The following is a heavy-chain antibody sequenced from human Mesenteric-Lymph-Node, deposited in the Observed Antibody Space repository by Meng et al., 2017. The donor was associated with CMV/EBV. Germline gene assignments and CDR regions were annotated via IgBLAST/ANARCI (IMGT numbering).Heavy chain of an antibody. CDR1: GFTLNAHY. CDR3: ASEGWELLSGMDV. D-gene: IGHD1-26*01. J-gene: IGHJ6*02. CDR2: ISSRENTI. Sequence: GGSLRLSCAASGFTLNAHYMNWIRQAPGKGLEWVSYISSRENTIYYADSVKGRFTMSRDNAKNSLYLQMNSLRAEDTAVYYCASEGWELLSGMDVWGQGTTVTVSS. V-gene: IGHV3-11*04.